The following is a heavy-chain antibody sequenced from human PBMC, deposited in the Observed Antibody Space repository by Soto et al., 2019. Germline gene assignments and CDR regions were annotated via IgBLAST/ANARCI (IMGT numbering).Heavy chain of an antibody. Sequence: GGSLRLSCAASGFTFSSYAMSWVRQAPGKGLEWVSAISGSGGSTYYADSVKGRFTISRDNSKNTLYLQMNSLRAEDTAVYYCATIPPKQQLVLKNPSDVSLRRDYWGQGTLVTVSS. CDR3: ATIPPKQQLVLKNPSDVSLRRDY. D-gene: IGHD6-13*01. CDR1: GFTFSSYA. J-gene: IGHJ4*02. CDR2: ISGSGGST. V-gene: IGHV3-23*01.